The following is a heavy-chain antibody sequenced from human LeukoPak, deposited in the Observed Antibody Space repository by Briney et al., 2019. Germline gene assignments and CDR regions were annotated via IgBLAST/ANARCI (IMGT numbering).Heavy chain of an antibody. D-gene: IGHD2-8*01. Sequence: GGSLRLSCAASGFTFSSYWMSWVRQAPGKGLEWVANIKQDRSEKYYVDSVKGRFTISRDNAKNSLYLQMNSLRAEDTAVYYCARDSCTNGVCSPYYFDYWGQGTLVTVSS. CDR2: IKQDRSEK. CDR3: ARDSCTNGVCSPYYFDY. V-gene: IGHV3-7*01. J-gene: IGHJ4*02. CDR1: GFTFSSYW.